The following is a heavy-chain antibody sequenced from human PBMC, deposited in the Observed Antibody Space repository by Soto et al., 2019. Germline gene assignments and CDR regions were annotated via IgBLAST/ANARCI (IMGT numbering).Heavy chain of an antibody. J-gene: IGHJ4*02. CDR3: AREEGTAMVNPFDY. V-gene: IGHV3-21*01. CDR2: ISSSSSYI. Sequence: GGSLRLSCAASGFTFSSYSMNWVRQAPGKGLEWVSSISSSSSYIYYADSVKGRFTISRDNAKNSLYLQMNSLRAEDTAVYYCAREEGTAMVNPFDYWGQGTLVTVSS. CDR1: GFTFSSYS. D-gene: IGHD5-18*01.